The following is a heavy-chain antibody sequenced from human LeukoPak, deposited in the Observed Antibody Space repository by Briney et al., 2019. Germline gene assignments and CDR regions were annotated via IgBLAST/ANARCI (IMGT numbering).Heavy chain of an antibody. CDR2: ISGSGDKT. CDR3: AIGERFIDAFEF. Sequence: GGSLRLSCAASGSTFSSYSMSWVRQAPGKGLEWVSGISGSGDKTYYADSVTGRFTISRDNSKDTLYLQMNSLRADDTAVYYCAIGERFIDAFEFWGQGTMVTVSS. V-gene: IGHV3-23*01. J-gene: IGHJ3*01. CDR1: GSTFSSYS.